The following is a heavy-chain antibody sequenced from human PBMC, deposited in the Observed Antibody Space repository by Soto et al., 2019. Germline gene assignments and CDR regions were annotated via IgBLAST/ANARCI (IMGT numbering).Heavy chain of an antibody. CDR1: GGSISSSSYY. CDR3: AVYCSGGSCYFPDFDY. CDR2: IYYSGST. Sequence: SETLSLTCTVSGGSISSSSYYWGWIRQPPGKGLEWIGSIYYSGSTYYNPSLKSRVTISVDTSKNQFSLKLSSVTAADTAVYYCAVYCSGGSCYFPDFDYWGQGTLVTVSS. V-gene: IGHV4-39*01. D-gene: IGHD2-15*01. J-gene: IGHJ4*02.